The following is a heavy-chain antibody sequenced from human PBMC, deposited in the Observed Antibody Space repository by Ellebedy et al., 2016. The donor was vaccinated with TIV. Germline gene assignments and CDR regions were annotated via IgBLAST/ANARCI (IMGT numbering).Heavy chain of an antibody. CDR1: GYTFTSYY. CDR3: VRDRLMISFGGVPDS. V-gene: IGHV1-46*01. Sequence: ASVKVSCKASGYTFTSYYMHWARQAPGQGLEWMGRIIPILGIANYAQKFLGRVTLARDTSASTAYMELSSLRSEDTAVYYCVRDRLMISFGGVPDSWGQGTLVTVSS. D-gene: IGHD3-16*01. J-gene: IGHJ5*01. CDR2: IIPILGIA.